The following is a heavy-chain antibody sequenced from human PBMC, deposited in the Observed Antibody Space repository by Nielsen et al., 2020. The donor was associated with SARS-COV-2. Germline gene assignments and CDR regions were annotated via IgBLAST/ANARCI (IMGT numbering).Heavy chain of an antibody. J-gene: IGHJ4*02. V-gene: IGHV1-2*06. CDR3: ARDRVGGTTYFDH. Sequence: ASVKVSCKASGYTFTGYYMHWVRQAPGQGLEWMGRINPNSGGTNYAQKFQGRVTMTRDTSISTAYMELSRLRSDDTAVYYCARDRVGGTTYFDHWGQGTLVTVSS. CDR2: INPNSGGT. CDR1: GYTFTGYY. D-gene: IGHD1-14*01.